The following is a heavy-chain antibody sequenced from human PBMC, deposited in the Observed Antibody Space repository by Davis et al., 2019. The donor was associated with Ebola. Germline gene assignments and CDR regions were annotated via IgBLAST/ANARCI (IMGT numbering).Heavy chain of an antibody. CDR1: AGTFSSYT. CDR3: ARGYCSSSWFDY. J-gene: IGHJ4*02. CDR2: IIPIFGTA. Sequence: AASVKVSCNAPAGTFSSYTISWVRQSPGQGLEWMGGIIPIFGTANYAQKFQGRVTITADESTSTAYMELSSLRSEDTAVYYCARGYCSSSWFDYWGQGTLVTVSS. V-gene: IGHV1-69*13. D-gene: IGHD6-13*01.